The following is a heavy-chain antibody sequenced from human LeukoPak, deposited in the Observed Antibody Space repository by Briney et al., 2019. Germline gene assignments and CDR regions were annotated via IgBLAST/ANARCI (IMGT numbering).Heavy chain of an antibody. V-gene: IGHV4-61*02. D-gene: IGHD3-10*01. CDR3: ARDRFPNYYMDV. J-gene: IGHJ6*03. Sequence: SQTLPLTCTVSGGSISSGSYYWSWIRQPAGKGLEWIGRIYTSGSTNYNPSLKSRVTISVDTSKNQFSLKLSSVTAADTAVYYCARDRFPNYYMDVWGKGTTVTVSS. CDR1: GGSISSGSYY. CDR2: IYTSGST.